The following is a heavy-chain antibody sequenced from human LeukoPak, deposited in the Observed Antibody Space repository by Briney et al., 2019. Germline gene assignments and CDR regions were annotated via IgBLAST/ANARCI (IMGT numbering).Heavy chain of an antibody. D-gene: IGHD3-22*01. CDR1: GYTFTSYG. Sequence: GASVKVSCKASGYTFTSYGISWVRQAPGQGLEWMGWISAYNGNTNYAQKLQGRVTMTTDTSTSTAYMELRSLRSDDTAVYYCARYATMIVPPSRYYCYGMDVWGQGTTVTVFS. V-gene: IGHV1-18*01. CDR2: ISAYNGNT. CDR3: ARYATMIVPPSRYYCYGMDV. J-gene: IGHJ6*02.